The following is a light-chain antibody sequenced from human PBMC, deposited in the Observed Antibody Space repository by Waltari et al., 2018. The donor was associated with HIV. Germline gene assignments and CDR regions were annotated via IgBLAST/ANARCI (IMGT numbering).Light chain of an antibody. V-gene: IGLV1-40*01. CDR2: GAN. CDR1: SSNIGAGYD. Sequence: QSVLTQPPSVSGAPGQRVTISCTGSSNIGAGYDVQWYQQLPGTAHKLLIYGANNRPSGFPDRFSGSKSGASASLAIAGLQAEDEADYYCQSYDNSVSDSVVFGGGTKVTVL. J-gene: IGLJ3*02. CDR3: QSYDNSVSDSVV.